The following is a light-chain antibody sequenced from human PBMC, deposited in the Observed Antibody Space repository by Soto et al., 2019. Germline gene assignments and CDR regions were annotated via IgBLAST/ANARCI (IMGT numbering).Light chain of an antibody. CDR3: CSYAGSYTYV. CDR1: SSDVGRYNY. Sequence: QSVLTQPRSVSGSPGQSVTISCTGTSSDVGRYNYVSWYQQHPGKAPKLMIYDVSKRPSGVPDRFSASKSGNTASLTISGLQADDEADYYCCSYAGSYTYVFGTGTQLTVL. V-gene: IGLV2-11*01. CDR2: DVS. J-gene: IGLJ1*01.